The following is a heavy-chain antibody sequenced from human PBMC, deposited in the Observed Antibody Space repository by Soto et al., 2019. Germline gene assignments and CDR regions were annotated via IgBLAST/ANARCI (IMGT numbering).Heavy chain of an antibody. J-gene: IGHJ4*02. CDR3: AKDRCSGGSCYPVRFDY. D-gene: IGHD2-15*01. CDR2: ISGSGGST. V-gene: IGHV3-23*01. CDR1: GFTFSSYA. Sequence: GSLRLSCAASGFTFSSYAMSWVRQAPGKGLEWVSAISGSGGSTYYADSVKGRFTISRDNSKNTLYLQMNSLRAEDTAVYYCAKDRCSGGSCYPVRFDYWGQGTLVTVSS.